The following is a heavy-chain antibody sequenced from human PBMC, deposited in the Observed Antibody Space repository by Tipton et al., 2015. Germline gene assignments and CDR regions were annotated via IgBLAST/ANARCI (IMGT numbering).Heavy chain of an antibody. CDR3: AKDDSGSYYRTLDY. V-gene: IGHV3-9*01. CDR2: ITWNSGRE. D-gene: IGHD1-26*01. J-gene: IGHJ4*02. Sequence: SLRLSCVASGFTFDDYAMHWVRQAPGKGLEWVSSITWNSGREAYADSVKGRFIISRDNAKNSLYLQMNSLRPEDTAFYYCAKDDSGSYYRTLDYWGQGTLVTVSS. CDR1: GFTFDDYA.